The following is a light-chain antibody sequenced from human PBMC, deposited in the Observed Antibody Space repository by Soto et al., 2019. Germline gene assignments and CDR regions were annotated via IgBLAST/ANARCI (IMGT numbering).Light chain of an antibody. V-gene: IGKV3-20*01. J-gene: IGKJ2*01. CDR2: GAS. Sequence: EIVLTQSPGTLSLSPGERATLSCRASQSVSSSYLAWYQQKPGQAPRLLIYGASSRPTGIPDRFSGSGSVTDFARTIRRLEHDDFEVYYCQQSGSSLYTFGQRTQLQIK. CDR3: QQSGSSLYT. CDR1: QSVSSSY.